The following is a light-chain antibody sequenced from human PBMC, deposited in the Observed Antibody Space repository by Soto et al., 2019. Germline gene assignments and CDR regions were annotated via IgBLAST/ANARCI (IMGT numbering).Light chain of an antibody. J-gene: IGKJ4*01. CDR1: QSVSIN. V-gene: IGKV3-15*01. CDR2: GAS. CDR3: QQYNDWPPVT. Sequence: EIVITQSPATLSVSPGESATLSCRASQSVSINLAWYQQKPGQAPRLLIYGASTRATGFPARFSGSGSGTEFTLTINSLQSEDSAVYYCQQYNDWPPVTFGGGTKVDIK.